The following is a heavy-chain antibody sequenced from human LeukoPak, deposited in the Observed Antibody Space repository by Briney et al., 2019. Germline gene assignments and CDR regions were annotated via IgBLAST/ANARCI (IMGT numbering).Heavy chain of an antibody. Sequence: QTGGSLRLSCAASGFTFSSYAMSWVRQAPGKGLEWVSTISGSGGSTYYADSVKGRFTISRDNSKNTLYLQMNSLRAEDTAVYYCAKGYKVTTYDVDVFDIWGQGTMVTVSS. CDR2: ISGSGGST. J-gene: IGHJ3*02. CDR3: AKGYKVTTYDVDVFDI. D-gene: IGHD4-17*01. CDR1: GFTFSSYA. V-gene: IGHV3-23*01.